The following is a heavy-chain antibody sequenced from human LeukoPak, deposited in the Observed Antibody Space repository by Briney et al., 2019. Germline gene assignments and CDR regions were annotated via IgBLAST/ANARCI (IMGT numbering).Heavy chain of an antibody. CDR2: IYYSGST. CDR1: GGSISSGGYY. D-gene: IGHD2-15*01. J-gene: IGHJ5*02. V-gene: IGHV4-31*03. Sequence: SETLSLTCTVSGGSISSGGYYWSWIRQHPGKGLEWIGYIYYSGSTYYNPSLKSRVTISVDTSKNQFSLKLSSVTAADTAVYYWARARHILVNLFDPWGQGTLVTVSS. CDR3: ARARHILVNLFDP.